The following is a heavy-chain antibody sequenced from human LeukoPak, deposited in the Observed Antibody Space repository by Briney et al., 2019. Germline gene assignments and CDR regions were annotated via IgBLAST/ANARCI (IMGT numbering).Heavy chain of an antibody. D-gene: IGHD6-13*01. CDR2: ILSSSSTI. V-gene: IGHV3-48*01. Sequence: PGGSLRLSCVASGFTFSTYDMNWVRQAPGKGLEWVSYILSSSSTIYYADSVKGRFTISRDNAKNSLYLQMNSLRAEDTAVYYCARSSSWYLDSLAFDPWGQGTLVTVSS. CDR1: GFTFSTYD. CDR3: ARSSSWYLDSLAFDP. J-gene: IGHJ5*02.